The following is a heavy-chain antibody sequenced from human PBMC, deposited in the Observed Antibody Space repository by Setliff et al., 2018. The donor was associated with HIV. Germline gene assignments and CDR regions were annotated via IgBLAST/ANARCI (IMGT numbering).Heavy chain of an antibody. D-gene: IGHD3-16*01. CDR2: INPNSGGT. V-gene: IGHV1-2*02. CDR1: GYTFIGDY. Sequence: ASVKVSCKASGYTFIGDYMHWVRQAPGQGLEWMGWINPNSGGTNFAQKFQGRVTMTRDTSISTAYMELSRLRSEDTAVYYCARGRGGTKRENWFDPWGQGTLVTVSS. CDR3: ARGRGGTKRENWFDP. J-gene: IGHJ5*02.